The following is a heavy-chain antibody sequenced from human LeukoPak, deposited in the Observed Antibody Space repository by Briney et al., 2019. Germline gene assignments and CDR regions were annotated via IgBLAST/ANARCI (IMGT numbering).Heavy chain of an antibody. CDR2: IIQGGNEK. CDR3: ARGSYYDAGAYVNWYFDL. J-gene: IGHJ2*01. V-gene: IGHV3-7*01. Sequence: GGSLRFSCAASGFPFRNYWMTWVRQAPGKGLEWVASIIQGGNEKYYVDSVKGRFTISRDNADNSPYLQMNSLRAEDTALYYCARGSYYDAGAYVNWYFDLWGRGTLVTVSS. D-gene: IGHD3-22*01. CDR1: GFPFRNYW.